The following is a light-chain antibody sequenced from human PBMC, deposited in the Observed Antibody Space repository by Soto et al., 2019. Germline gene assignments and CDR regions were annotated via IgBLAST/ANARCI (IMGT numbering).Light chain of an antibody. J-gene: IGKJ1*01. CDR3: QQYNDWPRT. CDR1: QSVSSN. Sequence: EIVLTQSPDTVSVSPVERVTLSCRASQSVSSNLAWYQQKPGQAPRLLIYGASTRATDIPVRFSGSGSGTEFTLTISSLQSEDFAVYYCQQYNDWPRTFGQGTKVDIK. V-gene: IGKV3-15*01. CDR2: GAS.